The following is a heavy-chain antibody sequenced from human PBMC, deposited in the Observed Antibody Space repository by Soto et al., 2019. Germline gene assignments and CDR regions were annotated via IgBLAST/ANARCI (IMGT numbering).Heavy chain of an antibody. CDR2: IYHSGST. CDR3: ASLRITMVRGVGWFDP. D-gene: IGHD3-10*01. Sequence: PSETLSLTCAASGGSISSSNWWSWVRQPPGKGLEWIGEIYHSGSTNYNPSLKSRVTISVDKSKNQFSLKLSSVTAADTAVYYCASLRITMVRGVGWFDPWGQGTLVTVSS. J-gene: IGHJ5*02. CDR1: GGSISSSNW. V-gene: IGHV4-4*02.